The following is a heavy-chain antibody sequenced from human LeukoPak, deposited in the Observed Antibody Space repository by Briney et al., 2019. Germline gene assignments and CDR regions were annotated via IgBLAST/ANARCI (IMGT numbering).Heavy chain of an antibody. CDR1: GFTFSNYA. V-gene: IGHV3-23*01. Sequence: GGSLRLSCAAAGFTFSNYAMTWVRQAPGKGLEWVSSISGSGGSTYYADSVKGRFTISRDHSKSTVYLQMNSLRAEDTAVYYCARDLRSYAMAIWGQGITVTVSS. CDR3: ARDLRSYAMAI. J-gene: IGHJ6*02. D-gene: IGHD3-10*01. CDR2: ISGSGGST.